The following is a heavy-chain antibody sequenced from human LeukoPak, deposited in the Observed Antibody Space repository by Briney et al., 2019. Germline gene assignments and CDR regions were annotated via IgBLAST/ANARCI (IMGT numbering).Heavy chain of an antibody. CDR2: ISSSSSYI. Sequence: GGSLRLSCAASGFTFSSYSMNWVRQAPGKGLEWVSSISSSSSYIYYADSVKGRFTISRDNAKNSLYLQMNSLRAEDTAVYYCAREGGSSGRMDVWGQGTTVTVSS. J-gene: IGHJ6*02. CDR3: AREGGSSGRMDV. CDR1: GFTFSSYS. D-gene: IGHD1-14*01. V-gene: IGHV3-21*01.